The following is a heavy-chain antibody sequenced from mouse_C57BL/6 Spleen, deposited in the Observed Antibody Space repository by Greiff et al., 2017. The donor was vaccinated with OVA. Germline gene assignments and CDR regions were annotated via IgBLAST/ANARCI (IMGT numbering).Heavy chain of an antibody. CDR2: INYDGSST. J-gene: IGHJ1*03. CDR1: GFTFSDYY. Sequence: EVKLMESEGGLVQPGSSMKLSCTASGFTFSDYYMAWVRQVPEKGLEWVANINYDGSSTYYLDSLKSRFIISRDNAKNILYLQMSSLKSEDTATYYCARDREPRYFDVWGTGTTVTVSS. V-gene: IGHV5-16*01. CDR3: ARDREPRYFDV.